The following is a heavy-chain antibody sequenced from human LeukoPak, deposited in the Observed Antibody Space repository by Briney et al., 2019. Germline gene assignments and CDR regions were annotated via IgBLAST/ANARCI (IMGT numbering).Heavy chain of an antibody. CDR1: GGAISTAGYY. J-gene: IGHJ6*04. CDR3: ARDQSGSGSYTDDYYAMDV. CDR2: IYYSGNT. D-gene: IGHD3-10*01. V-gene: IGHV4-31*03. Sequence: SETLSLTCSVSGGAISTAGYYWSWIRQHPGKGLEWIGYIYYSGNTYYNPSLKSRVTISVNTSKNQFSLKLSSVTAADTAIYYCARDQSGSGSYTDDYYAMDVWGKGTTVTVSS.